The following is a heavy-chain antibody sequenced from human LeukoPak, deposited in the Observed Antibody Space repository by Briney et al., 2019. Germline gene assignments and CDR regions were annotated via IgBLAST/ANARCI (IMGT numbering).Heavy chain of an antibody. CDR2: ISGSGGST. J-gene: IGHJ4*02. V-gene: IGHV3-23*01. D-gene: IGHD3-3*01. Sequence: PGGSLRLSCAASGFTFSSYAMSWVRQAPGKGLEWVSAISGSGGSTYYADSVKGRFTISRDNPKNTLYLQMNSLRADDTALYYCARVFTIFPGYYYFDYWGQGTLVTVSS. CDR1: GFTFSSYA. CDR3: ARVFTIFPGYYYFDY.